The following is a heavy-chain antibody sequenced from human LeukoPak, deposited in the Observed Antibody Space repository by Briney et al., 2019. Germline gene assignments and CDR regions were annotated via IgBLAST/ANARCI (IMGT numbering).Heavy chain of an antibody. D-gene: IGHD7-27*01. V-gene: IGHV4-59*12. Sequence: SETLSLTCTVSGGSISSYYWSWIRQPPGKGLEWIGYIYYSGSTNYNPSLKSRVTISVDTSKNQFSLQLNSVTPEDTAVYYCARLENWAFDYWGQGALITVSP. J-gene: IGHJ4*02. CDR1: GGSISSYY. CDR3: ARLENWAFDY. CDR2: IYYSGST.